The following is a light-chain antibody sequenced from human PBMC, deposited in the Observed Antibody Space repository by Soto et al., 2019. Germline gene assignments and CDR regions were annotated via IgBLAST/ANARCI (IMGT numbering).Light chain of an antibody. CDR1: QSVSSAY. V-gene: IGKV3-20*01. CDR3: QQYGSSSTWT. Sequence: EIVLTQSPGTLSLSPGERATLSCRASQSVSSAYLAWYQHKPGQPPTLLIYAASSRVTGIPDRFSGSGSGTDFTLTSSRLEPEDFAVYYCQQYGSSSTWTFGPLTNVEIK. CDR2: AAS. J-gene: IGKJ1*01.